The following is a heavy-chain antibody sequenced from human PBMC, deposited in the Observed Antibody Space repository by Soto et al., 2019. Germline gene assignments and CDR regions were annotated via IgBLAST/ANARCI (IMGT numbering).Heavy chain of an antibody. CDR3: ARDGTYNWV. V-gene: IGHV3-66*01. CDR1: GFTVSNNY. D-gene: IGHD1-1*01. CDR2: IYSGGAT. Sequence: EVQLVESGGGLVQPGGSLRLSCAASGFTVSNNYMRWVRQAPGKGLEWVSLIYSGGATYYAESVKGRFTISRDNSKNTLYLQMNRLRAEDTAVYYCARDGTYNWVGGQGILVTVSS. J-gene: IGHJ4*02.